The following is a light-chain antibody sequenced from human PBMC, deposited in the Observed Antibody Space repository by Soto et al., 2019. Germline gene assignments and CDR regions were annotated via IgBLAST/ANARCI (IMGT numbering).Light chain of an antibody. V-gene: IGKV1-27*01. CDR1: QGISNY. J-gene: IGKJ1*01. CDR2: AAS. Sequence: DVQRTECPSSLSAAVGDRVTITCRASQGISNYLAWYQQKPGKVPKLLIYAASTLQSGVPSRFSGSGSGTDFTLTISSLQPEDVATYYCQKYNSAPWTFGQGTKVEIK. CDR3: QKYNSAPWT.